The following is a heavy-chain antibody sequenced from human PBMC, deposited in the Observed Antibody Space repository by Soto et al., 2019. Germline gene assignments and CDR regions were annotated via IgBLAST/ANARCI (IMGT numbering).Heavy chain of an antibody. CDR1: DGSLSGYY. J-gene: IGHJ4*02. V-gene: IGHV4-34*01. D-gene: IGHD2-15*01. CDR2: IHPSGST. CDR3: ARGQDHAQIGY. Sequence: QVHLQQWGAGLLKPSETLSLTCAVYDGSLSGYYWSWIRQPPGRGLEWIGEIHPSGSTYYDPSLTSRVTIAIDKSQNPFSLKLNSVTAADTAVYFWARGQDHAQIGYWGQGTLVTVSS.